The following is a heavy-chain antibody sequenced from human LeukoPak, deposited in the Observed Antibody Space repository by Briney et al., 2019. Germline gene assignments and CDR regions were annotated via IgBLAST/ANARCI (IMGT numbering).Heavy chain of an antibody. D-gene: IGHD1/OR15-1a*01. CDR3: AKAGNIRFDY. CDR2: FSGNGGST. CDR1: GFTFSSYA. Sequence: GGSLRLSCAASGFTFSSYAMSWVRQAPGKGLEWVSGFSGNGGSTYYADSVKGRFTISRDNSKNTLYLQMTSLRAQDTAVYYCAKAGNIRFDYWGQGTLVTVSS. J-gene: IGHJ4*02. V-gene: IGHV3-23*01.